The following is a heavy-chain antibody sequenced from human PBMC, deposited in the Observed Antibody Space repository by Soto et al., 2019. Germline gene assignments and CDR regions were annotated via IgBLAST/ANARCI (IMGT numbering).Heavy chain of an antibody. CDR1: GFTFSVSW. CDR3: ARGIFGSGTANDY. CDR2: INGDGSGT. Sequence: EVQLVESGGGLVQPGGSLRLSCAASGFTFSVSWMHWVRQAPGKGRVWVSRINGDGSGTSYSDFVKGRFTISRDDAKKTLFLQMNGLREEDTAVYYCARGIFGSGTANDYWGQGTLVTVSS. J-gene: IGHJ4*02. V-gene: IGHV3-74*01. D-gene: IGHD3-10*01.